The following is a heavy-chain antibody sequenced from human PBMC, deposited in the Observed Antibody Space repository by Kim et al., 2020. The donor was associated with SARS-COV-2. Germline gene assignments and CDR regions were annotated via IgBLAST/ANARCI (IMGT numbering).Heavy chain of an antibody. Sequence: ASVKVSCKASGYNFISYNIYWVRQAPGQRPEWMGWINNANGDTRYSQKFQGRVSFTRETFASTAYMELYTLRSDDTAFYYCTRDRGLLMDSWGQGTLLTVSA. CDR2: INNANGDT. D-gene: IGHD3-10*01. CDR3: TRDRGLLMDS. J-gene: IGHJ4*02. CDR1: GYNFISYN. V-gene: IGHV1-3*04.